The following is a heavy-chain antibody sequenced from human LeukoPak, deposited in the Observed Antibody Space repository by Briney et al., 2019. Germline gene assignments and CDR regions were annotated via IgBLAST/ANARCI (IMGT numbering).Heavy chain of an antibody. D-gene: IGHD4-17*01. CDR1: GFTVSGNY. V-gene: IGHV3-53*01. CDR2: IYSGGGT. J-gene: IGHJ4*02. Sequence: HPGGSLRLSCAASGFTVSGNYMSWVRQAPGKGLEWVSVIYSGGGTYHADSVKGRFTSSRDISKNTLYLQMNSLRANDTAVYYCARDGDYGDSRTLGYWGQGTLVTVSS. CDR3: ARDGDYGDSRTLGY.